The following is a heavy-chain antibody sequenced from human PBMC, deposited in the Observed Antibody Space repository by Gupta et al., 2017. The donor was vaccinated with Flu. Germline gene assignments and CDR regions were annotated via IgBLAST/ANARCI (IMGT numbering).Heavy chain of an antibody. CDR3: AKDGPYSSSWYYFDY. Sequence: EVQLVESGGVVVQPGGSLRLSCAASGFPFDDYTMHWVRQAPGKGLEWVSLISWDGGSTYYADSVKGRFTISRDNSKNSLYLQMNSLRTEDTALYYCAKDGPYSSSWYYFDYWGQGTLVTVSS. CDR1: GFPFDDYT. V-gene: IGHV3-43*01. D-gene: IGHD6-13*01. J-gene: IGHJ4*02. CDR2: ISWDGGST.